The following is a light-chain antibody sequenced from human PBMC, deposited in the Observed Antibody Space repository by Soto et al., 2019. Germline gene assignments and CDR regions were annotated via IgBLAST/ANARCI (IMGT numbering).Light chain of an antibody. J-gene: IGLJ2*01. V-gene: IGLV1-51*01. CDR1: SSNIGNNY. Sequence: QSVLTQPPSVSAAPGQKVTISCSGSSSNIGNNYVSWYQYLPGTAPKLLIYDYNKRPSGIPDRLSASKSGTSATLGITGLQTGDEADYYCATWDNSLSALVFGGGTKLTVL. CDR3: ATWDNSLSALV. CDR2: DYN.